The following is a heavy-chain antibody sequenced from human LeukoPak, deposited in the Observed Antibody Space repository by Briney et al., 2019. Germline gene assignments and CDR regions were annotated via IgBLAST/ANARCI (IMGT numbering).Heavy chain of an antibody. CDR3: ARDSDCSGGSCYSLGAFDI. CDR1: GGSISSYY. CDR2: IYYSGST. D-gene: IGHD2-15*01. J-gene: IGHJ3*02. V-gene: IGHV4-59*01. Sequence: SETQSLTCTVSGGSISSYYWSWIRQPPGKGLEWIGYIYYSGSTNYNPSLKSRVTISVDTSKNQFSLKLSSVTAADTAVYYCARDSDCSGGSCYSLGAFDIWGQGTMVTVSS.